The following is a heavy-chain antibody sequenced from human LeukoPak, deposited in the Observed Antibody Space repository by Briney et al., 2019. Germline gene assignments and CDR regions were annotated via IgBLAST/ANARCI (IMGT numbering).Heavy chain of an antibody. Sequence: GESLKISCKGSGYSFTSYWIGWVRQMPGKGLEWMGIIYPGDSDTRYSPSFQGQVTISADKSISTAYLQWSSLKASDTAMYYCARVPVGPTKGYYFDYWGQGTLVTVSS. J-gene: IGHJ4*02. D-gene: IGHD1-26*01. CDR2: IYPGDSDT. V-gene: IGHV5-51*01. CDR1: GYSFTSYW. CDR3: ARVPVGPTKGYYFDY.